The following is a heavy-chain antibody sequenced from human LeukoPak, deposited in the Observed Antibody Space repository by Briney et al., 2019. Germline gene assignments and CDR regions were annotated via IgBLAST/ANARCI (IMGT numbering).Heavy chain of an antibody. J-gene: IGHJ6*03. CDR3: ARRGYYYMDV. CDR1: GGSFSGYY. Sequence: SSETLSLTCAVYGGSFSGYYWSWIRQPPGKGLEWIGEINHSGSTNYNPSLKSRVTISVDTSKNQFSLKLSSVTAADTAVYYCARRGYYYMDVWGKGTTVTVSS. V-gene: IGHV4-34*01. CDR2: INHSGST.